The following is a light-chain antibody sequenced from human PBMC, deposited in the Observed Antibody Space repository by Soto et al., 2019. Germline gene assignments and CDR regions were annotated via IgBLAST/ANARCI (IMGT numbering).Light chain of an antibody. CDR2: LNGDGSH. J-gene: IGLJ3*02. V-gene: IGLV4-69*01. CDR3: QTWGTGIQV. CDR1: SGHSSYA. Sequence: QPVLTQSPSASASLGASVKLTCTLTSGHSSYAIAWHHQQPEKGPRYLMNLNGDGSHSKGDGIPDRFSGSSSGAERYLTISSLQSEDEADYYCQTWGTGIQVFGGGTKLTVL.